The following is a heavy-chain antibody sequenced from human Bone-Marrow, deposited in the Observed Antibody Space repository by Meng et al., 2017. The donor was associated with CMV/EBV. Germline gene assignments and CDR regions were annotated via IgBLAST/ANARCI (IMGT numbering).Heavy chain of an antibody. J-gene: IGHJ3*02. V-gene: IGHV1-69*05. Sequence: SVKVSCKASGYTFTGYYMHWVRQAPGQGLEWMGGIIPIFGTANYAQKFQGRVTITTDESTSTAYMELSSLRSEDTAVYYCARDSPLNWNDLGTAFDIWGQGTMVTVSS. D-gene: IGHD1-1*01. CDR1: GYTFTGYY. CDR2: IIPIFGTA. CDR3: ARDSPLNWNDLGTAFDI.